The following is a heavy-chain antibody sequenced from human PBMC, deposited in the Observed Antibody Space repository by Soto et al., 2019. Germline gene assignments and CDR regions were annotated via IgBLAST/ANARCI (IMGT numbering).Heavy chain of an antibody. J-gene: IGHJ4*02. CDR1: GFSLSTSGMC. CDR2: IDWDDDK. CDR3: ARIWRYSSGWLRFDY. V-gene: IGHV2-70*01. D-gene: IGHD6-19*01. Sequence: SGPTLVNPTQTLTLTCTFSGFSLSTSGMCVSWIRQPPGKALEWLALIDWDDDKYYSTSLKTRLTISKDTSKNQVVLTMTNMDPVDTATYYCARIWRYSSGWLRFDYWGQGTLVTVSS.